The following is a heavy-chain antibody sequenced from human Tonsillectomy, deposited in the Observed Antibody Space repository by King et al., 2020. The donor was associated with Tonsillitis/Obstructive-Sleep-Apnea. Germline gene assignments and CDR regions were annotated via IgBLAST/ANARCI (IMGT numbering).Heavy chain of an antibody. CDR3: ARLGRLWSSSPQGDFDY. V-gene: IGHV5-51*01. CDR1: GYSFTNYW. D-gene: IGHD6-6*01. Sequence: EVQLVESGAEVKKPGESLKISCKGSGYSFTNYWIGWVRQMPGKGLEWMGIIYPGDSDTRYSPSFQGQVSISADKSISTAYLQWSSLKASDTAMYYCARLGRLWSSSPQGDFDYWGQGTLVTVSS. J-gene: IGHJ4*02. CDR2: IYPGDSDT.